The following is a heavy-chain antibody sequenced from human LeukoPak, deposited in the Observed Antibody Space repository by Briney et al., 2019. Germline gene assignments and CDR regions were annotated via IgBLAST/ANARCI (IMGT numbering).Heavy chain of an antibody. J-gene: IGHJ4*02. V-gene: IGHV3-30*18. CDR1: GFTFSSYG. CDR2: ISYDGSNK. Sequence: PGGSLRLSCAASGFTFSSYGMHWVRQAPGKGLEWVAVISYDGSNKYYADSVEGRFTISRDNSKNTLYLQMNSLRAEDTAVYYCAKDLDGQQWLVPHFDYWGQGTLVTVSS. D-gene: IGHD6-19*01. CDR3: AKDLDGQQWLVPHFDY.